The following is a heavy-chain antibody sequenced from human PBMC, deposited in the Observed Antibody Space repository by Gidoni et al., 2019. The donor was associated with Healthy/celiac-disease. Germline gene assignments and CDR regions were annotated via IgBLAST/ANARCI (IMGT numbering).Heavy chain of an antibody. Sequence: QVQLVQSGAEVKTPGSSVKVSCKASGGTFSSYAISWVRQAPGQGLEWMGGIIPIFGTANYAQKFQGRVTITADESTSTAYMELSSLRSEDTAVYYCARDRRENYYYYYGMDVWGQGTTVTVSS. D-gene: IGHD1-26*01. CDR1: GGTFSSYA. J-gene: IGHJ6*02. V-gene: IGHV1-69*01. CDR3: ARDRRENYYYYYGMDV. CDR2: IIPIFGTA.